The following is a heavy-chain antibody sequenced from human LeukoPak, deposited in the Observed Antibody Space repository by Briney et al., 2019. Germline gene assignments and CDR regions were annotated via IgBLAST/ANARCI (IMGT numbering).Heavy chain of an antibody. CDR1: GGSISSYY. Sequence: PSETLSLTCTVSGGSISSYYWSWIRQPPGKGLEWIGYIYYSGSTNYNPSLKSRVTISVNTSKNQFSLKLSSVTAADTAVYYCARQGQGSSGYKGFDYWGRETLVTVSS. CDR3: ARQGQGSSGYKGFDY. D-gene: IGHD3-22*01. V-gene: IGHV4-59*01. CDR2: IYYSGST. J-gene: IGHJ4*02.